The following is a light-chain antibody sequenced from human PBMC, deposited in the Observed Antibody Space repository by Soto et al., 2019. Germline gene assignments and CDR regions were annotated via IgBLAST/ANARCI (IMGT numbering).Light chain of an antibody. V-gene: IGKV1-5*01. CDR2: DAS. J-gene: IGKJ2*01. CDR1: QAPGGF. Sequence: DIQVTQSPATLSASVGDRATLTCLASQAPGGFLAWFKQKPGKAPKLLRYDASNLQTGVPRRFSGSQTGTDFTLTISGLQPDDYESYFCLQYDSYPYSFGQGTKVDI. CDR3: LQYDSYPYS.